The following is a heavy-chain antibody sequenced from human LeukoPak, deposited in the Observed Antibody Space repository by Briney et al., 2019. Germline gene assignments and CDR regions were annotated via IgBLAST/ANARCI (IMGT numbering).Heavy chain of an antibody. Sequence: SETLSLTCAVYGGSFSGYYWGWIRQPPGKGLEWIGEINHSGSTNYNPSLKSRVTISVDTSKNQFSLKLSSVTAADTAVYYCARGITGHNWFDPWGQGTLVTVSS. CDR2: INHSGST. CDR3: ARGITGHNWFDP. V-gene: IGHV4-34*01. J-gene: IGHJ5*02. CDR1: GGSFSGYY. D-gene: IGHD1-20*01.